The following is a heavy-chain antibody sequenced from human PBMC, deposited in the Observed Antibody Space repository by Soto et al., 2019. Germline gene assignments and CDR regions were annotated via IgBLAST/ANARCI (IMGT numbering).Heavy chain of an antibody. J-gene: IGHJ3*02. V-gene: IGHV5-51*01. CDR2: IYPGDSDT. D-gene: IGHD6-19*01. Sequence: GESLKISCKGSGYSFTSYWIGWVRQMPGKGLEWMGIIYPGDSDTRYSPSFQGQVTISADKSISTAYLQWSSLKASDTAMYYFARPQWHPANKDAFDSWGQGTMVTVSS. CDR3: ARPQWHPANKDAFDS. CDR1: GYSFTSYW.